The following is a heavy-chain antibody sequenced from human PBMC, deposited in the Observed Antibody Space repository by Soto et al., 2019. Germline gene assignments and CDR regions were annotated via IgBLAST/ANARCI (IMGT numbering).Heavy chain of an antibody. CDR2: ISSSGSTI. V-gene: IGHV3-48*03. J-gene: IGHJ4*02. Sequence: LRLSCAASGFTFSSHEMNWVRQAPGKGLEWVSYISSSGSTIYYADSVKGRFTISRDNAKNSLYLQMNSLRAEDTAVYYCAREAFGVVIIPAPFDYWGQGTLVTVSS. CDR1: GFTFSSHE. D-gene: IGHD3-3*01. CDR3: AREAFGVVIIPAPFDY.